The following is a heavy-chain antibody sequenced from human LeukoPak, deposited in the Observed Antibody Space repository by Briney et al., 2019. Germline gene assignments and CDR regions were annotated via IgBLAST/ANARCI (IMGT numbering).Heavy chain of an antibody. V-gene: IGHV3-23*01. CDR1: PFTFSSYG. CDR2: ISGSGGST. CDR3: AKAQFSTVTTVSDY. D-gene: IGHD4-17*01. Sequence: GGSLRLSCAASPFTFSSYGMHWVRQAPGKGLEWVSAISGSGGSTYYADSVKGRFTISRDNSKNTLYLQMNSLRAEDTAVYYCAKAQFSTVTTVSDYWGQGTLVTVSS. J-gene: IGHJ4*02.